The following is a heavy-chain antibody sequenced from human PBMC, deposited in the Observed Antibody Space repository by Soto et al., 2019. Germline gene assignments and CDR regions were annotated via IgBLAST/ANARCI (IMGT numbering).Heavy chain of an antibody. D-gene: IGHD4-17*01. J-gene: IGHJ4*02. CDR1: GYAFTTYG. CDR2: ISAHNGNT. Sequence: QVHLVQSGAEVKKPGASVKVSCKGSGYAFTTYGITWVRQAPGQGLEWMGWISAHNGNTNYAQKLQGRVTVTRDTSTSTAYTELRSLRSDGTAVYYCARGTYGDYWGQGALVTVSS. V-gene: IGHV1-18*01. CDR3: ARGTYGDY.